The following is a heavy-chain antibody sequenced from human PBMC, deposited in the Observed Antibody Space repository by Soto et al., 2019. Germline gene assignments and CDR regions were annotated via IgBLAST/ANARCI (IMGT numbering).Heavy chain of an antibody. CDR2: ISGSGGST. CDR1: GFTFSTYG. D-gene: IGHD3-22*01. V-gene: IGHV3-23*01. CDR3: AKDPPYDSSGYYFPFDY. J-gene: IGHJ4*02. Sequence: PGGSLRLSCAASGFTFSTYGMHWVRQAPGKGLEWVSAISGSGGSTYYADSVKGRFTISRDNSKNTLYLQMNSLRAEDTAVYYCAKDPPYDSSGYYFPFDYWGQGTLVTVSS.